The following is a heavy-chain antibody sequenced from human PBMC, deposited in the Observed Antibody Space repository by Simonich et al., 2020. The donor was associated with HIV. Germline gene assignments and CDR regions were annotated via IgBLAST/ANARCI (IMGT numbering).Heavy chain of an antibody. J-gene: IGHJ4*02. V-gene: IGHV7-4-1*02. Sequence: QVQLVQSGSELKKPGASVKVSCKASGYSFTNYAMHWVRQAPGQGHDWMGWINTNTGNPTYAQAFTGRFVFSLDTSVSTAYLRISGLRAEDTAVYYCATGAPWGIDDWGQGTLVTVSS. CDR2: INTNTGNP. CDR3: ATGAPWGIDD. CDR1: GYSFTNYA. D-gene: IGHD7-27*01.